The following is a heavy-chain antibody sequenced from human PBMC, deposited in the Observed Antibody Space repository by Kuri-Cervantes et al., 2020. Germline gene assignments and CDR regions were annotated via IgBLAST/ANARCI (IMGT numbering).Heavy chain of an antibody. Sequence: LSLTCAASGFTFDDYAMHWVRQAPGKGLEWVSGISWNSGSIDYADSVKGRFTISRDNAKNSLYLQMNSLRAEDTAVYYCARLSTKVRYAFDIWGQGTMVTVSS. J-gene: IGHJ3*02. CDR3: ARLSTKVRYAFDI. CDR1: GFTFDDYA. V-gene: IGHV3-9*01. CDR2: ISWNSGSI. D-gene: IGHD2/OR15-2a*01.